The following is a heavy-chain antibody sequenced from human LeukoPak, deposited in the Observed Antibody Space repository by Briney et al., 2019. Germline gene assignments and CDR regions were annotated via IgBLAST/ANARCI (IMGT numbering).Heavy chain of an antibody. Sequence: GGSLRPSCAASGFTFSTFAMGCGLQAPGKGLEWVSGISVSGGSTCYADSVKGRFTISRDNSKNTVYLQMNSLRADDTAVYYCAKADFCRGGTCYDFDLCGGEAQISVSS. V-gene: IGHV3-23*01. D-gene: IGHD3-3*01. CDR1: GFTFSTFA. J-gene: IGHJ4*02. CDR3: AKADFCRGGTCYDFDL. CDR2: ISVSGGST.